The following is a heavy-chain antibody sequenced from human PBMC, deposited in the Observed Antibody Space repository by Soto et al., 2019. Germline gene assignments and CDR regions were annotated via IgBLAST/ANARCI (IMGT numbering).Heavy chain of an antibody. V-gene: IGHV1-24*01. Sequence: ASVKVSCKAAGYTFIDYGIGWVRQAPGKGLEWMGGFDPEDGETIYAQKFQGRVTMTEDTSTDTAYMELSSLRSEDTAVYYCARSTSAARPLGFDYWGQGTLVTVSS. CDR3: ARSTSAARPLGFDY. CDR1: GYTFIDYG. J-gene: IGHJ4*02. D-gene: IGHD6-6*01. CDR2: FDPEDGET.